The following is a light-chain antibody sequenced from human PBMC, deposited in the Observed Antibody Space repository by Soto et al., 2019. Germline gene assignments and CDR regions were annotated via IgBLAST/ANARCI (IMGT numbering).Light chain of an antibody. J-gene: IGKJ1*01. V-gene: IGKV1-27*01. CDR1: QGVANY. Sequence: DIQMTQSPSSLSASVGDRVTITCRASQGVANYLGWYQQKPGKVPKSLIYGVSTLQSGVPSRFSGSGSETDFTLPISSLQPEDAATYYCQHYRSAQMTFGQGTKVEIK. CDR3: QHYRSAQMT. CDR2: GVS.